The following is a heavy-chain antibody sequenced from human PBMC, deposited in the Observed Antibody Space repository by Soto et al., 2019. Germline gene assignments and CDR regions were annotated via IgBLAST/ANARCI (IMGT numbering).Heavy chain of an antibody. J-gene: IGHJ4*02. V-gene: IGHV4-39*01. D-gene: IGHD6-19*01. CDR2: IYYSGST. Sequence: QLQLQESGPGLVKPSEPLSLTCTVSGGSISSSSYSWGWIRQPPGKGLEWIGSIYYSGSTYYNPSLKSRVTISVDTSKNQFSLKLSSVTAADTAVYYCARQGGPQWLVRFYFDYWGQGTLVTVSS. CDR3: ARQGGPQWLVRFYFDY. CDR1: GGSISSSSYS.